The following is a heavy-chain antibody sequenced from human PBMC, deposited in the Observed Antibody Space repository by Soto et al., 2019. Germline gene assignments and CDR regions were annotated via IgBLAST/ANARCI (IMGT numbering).Heavy chain of an antibody. CDR2: ISGGGNIM. D-gene: IGHD4-17*01. CDR3: ARIHYGKDAIDV. J-gene: IGHJ3*01. Sequence: QVQLVESGGGLVKPGGSLRLSCGASGFNFKDYYMTWIRQAPGKGLEWTSYISGGGNIMYYADSVKGRFTISRDNVKTSLYLQMDSLRAEDTAIYYCARIHYGKDAIDVWGQGTRVTVSS. V-gene: IGHV3-11*01. CDR1: GFNFKDYY.